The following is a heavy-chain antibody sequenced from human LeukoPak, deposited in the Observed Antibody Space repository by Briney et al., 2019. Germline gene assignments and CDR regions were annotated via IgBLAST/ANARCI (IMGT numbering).Heavy chain of an antibody. Sequence: ASVKVSCKASGYTFTGYYMQWVRQAPGQGLEWMGWINPNSGGTNYAREFQGRVTMTRDTSISTAYMELSRLRSDDTAVYYCARASSAARPGSSFDYWGQGTQVTVSS. D-gene: IGHD6-6*01. V-gene: IGHV1-2*02. CDR2: INPNSGGT. CDR3: ARASSAARPGSSFDY. J-gene: IGHJ4*02. CDR1: GYTFTGYY.